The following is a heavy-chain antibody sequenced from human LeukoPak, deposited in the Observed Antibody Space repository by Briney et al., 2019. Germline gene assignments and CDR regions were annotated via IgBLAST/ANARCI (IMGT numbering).Heavy chain of an antibody. CDR1: GFTVSSNY. Sequence: GGSLRLSCAASGFTVSSNYMSWVRQAPGKGLEWVSVIYSGGSTYYADSVKGRFTISRHNSKNTLCLQMNSLRAEDTAVYYCVAVTTPYYYYGMDVWGQGTTVTVSS. CDR2: IYSGGST. J-gene: IGHJ6*02. CDR3: VAVTTPYYYYGMDV. V-gene: IGHV3-53*04. D-gene: IGHD4-17*01.